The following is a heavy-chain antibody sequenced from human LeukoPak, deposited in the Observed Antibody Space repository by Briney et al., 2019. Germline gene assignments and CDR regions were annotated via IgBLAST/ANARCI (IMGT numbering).Heavy chain of an antibody. CDR1: GGSISNYY. V-gene: IGHV4-59*01. J-gene: IGHJ6*03. CDR2: IYYTGST. CDR3: AGITEGGYYYYYMDV. Sequence: SETLSLTCTVSGGSISNYYWNWIRQPPGKGLEWIGYIYYTGSTNYNPSLKSRVTMSVDTSKNQFSLNLKSVTPEDTAVYYCAGITEGGYYYYYMDVWGKGTTVTVSS.